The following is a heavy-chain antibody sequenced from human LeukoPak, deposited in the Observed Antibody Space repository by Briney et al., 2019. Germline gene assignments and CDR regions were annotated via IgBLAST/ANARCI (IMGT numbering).Heavy chain of an antibody. CDR2: IYYSGST. D-gene: IGHD5-12*01. Sequence: SETLSLTCTVSGGPISSYYWSWIRQPPGKGLEWIGYIYYSGSTNFNPSLKSRVTISVDTSKNQFSLKLSSVTAADTAVYYCARDRGGRGYDLRWFDPWGQGTLVTVSS. CDR3: ARDRGGRGYDLRWFDP. J-gene: IGHJ5*02. V-gene: IGHV4-59*01. CDR1: GGPISSYY.